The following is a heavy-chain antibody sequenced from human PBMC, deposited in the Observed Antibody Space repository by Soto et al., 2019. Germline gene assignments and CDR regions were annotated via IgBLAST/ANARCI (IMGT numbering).Heavy chain of an antibody. Sequence: EVQLLESGGGLVQPGGSLRLSCAASGFAFTSYAMNWVRQAPGKGLEWVSVISGSGGSTYYADSVKGRFTISRDNSKNTLYLQMNSLRAEDTAGYYCAKRTTGWYFDLWGRGTLVTVSS. CDR2: ISGSGGST. CDR1: GFAFTSYA. V-gene: IGHV3-23*01. CDR3: AKRTTGWYFDL. J-gene: IGHJ2*01.